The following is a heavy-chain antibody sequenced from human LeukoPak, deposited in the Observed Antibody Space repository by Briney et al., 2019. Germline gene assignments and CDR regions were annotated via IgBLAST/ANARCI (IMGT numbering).Heavy chain of an antibody. CDR2: ISGSGDIT. CDR3: AKDRVYMVRGLTPFDH. CDR1: GFTFTISA. V-gene: IGHV3-23*01. J-gene: IGHJ4*02. Sequence: PGGSLRLSCAASGFTFTISAMSWVRQAPGKGLEWVSEISGSGDITYYPDSVKGRFTISRDNSKNTLYLQMNSLRAEDTAVYYCAKDRVYMVRGLTPFDHWGQGTLVTVSS. D-gene: IGHD3-10*01.